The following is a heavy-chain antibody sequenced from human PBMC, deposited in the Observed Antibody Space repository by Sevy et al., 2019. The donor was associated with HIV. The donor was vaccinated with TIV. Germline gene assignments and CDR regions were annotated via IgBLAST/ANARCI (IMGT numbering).Heavy chain of an antibody. CDR2: MYSGGSP. J-gene: IGHJ5*02. V-gene: IGHV3-53*01. Sequence: GGSLRLSCAASGFSISNNYTAWVRQAPGKGLEWVSVMYSGGSPYYADSVKGGFALSGDLSKNTLYLQMNSLRAEDTAVYYCARGYCGGGSCTAFDPWGQGTLVTVSS. CDR3: ARGYCGGGSCTAFDP. CDR1: GFSISNNY. D-gene: IGHD2-15*01.